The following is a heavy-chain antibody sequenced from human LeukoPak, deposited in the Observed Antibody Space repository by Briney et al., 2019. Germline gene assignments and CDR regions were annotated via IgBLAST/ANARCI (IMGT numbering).Heavy chain of an antibody. V-gene: IGHV4-59*01. CDR3: AREAGSGSHFPNYYYGMDV. Sequence: SETLSLTCTVSGGSISSYYWSWIRQPPGKGLEWIGYIYYSGSTNYNPSLKSRVTISVDTSKNQFSLKLSSVTAADTAVYYCAREAGSGSHFPNYYYGMDVWGQGTTVTVSS. CDR2: IYYSGST. D-gene: IGHD3-10*01. CDR1: GGSISSYY. J-gene: IGHJ6*02.